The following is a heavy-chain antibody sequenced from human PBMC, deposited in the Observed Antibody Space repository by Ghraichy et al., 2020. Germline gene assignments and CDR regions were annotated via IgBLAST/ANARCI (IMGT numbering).Heavy chain of an antibody. J-gene: IGHJ4*02. CDR1: GGSISTDKW. Sequence: PETLSLTCAVSGGSISTDKWWTWVRQPPGKGLEWIGEIHHSGSTNYNPSLKSRVSLSVDRSKNHFSLKMTSVTAADTAVYYCARGGDWQFDYWGQGTLVTVSS. CDR3: ARGGDWQFDY. V-gene: IGHV4-4*03. D-gene: IGHD2-21*02. CDR2: IHHSGST.